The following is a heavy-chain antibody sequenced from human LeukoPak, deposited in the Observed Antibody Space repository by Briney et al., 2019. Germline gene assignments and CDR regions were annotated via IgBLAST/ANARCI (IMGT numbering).Heavy chain of an antibody. J-gene: IGHJ5*01. V-gene: IGHV4-39*01. CDR2: IYFSGTP. CDR3: ARTSSWYAGAWFDS. Sequence: SETLSLTCTVSRGSIRTADYYWAWVRQPPGEGLEWLGSIYFSGTPYFNPSLKSRVAVSIDTSKNQFSLKVTSVNASDTAVYCCARTSSWYAGAWFDSWGQGTLVTVSS. D-gene: IGHD6-13*01. CDR1: RGSIRTADYY.